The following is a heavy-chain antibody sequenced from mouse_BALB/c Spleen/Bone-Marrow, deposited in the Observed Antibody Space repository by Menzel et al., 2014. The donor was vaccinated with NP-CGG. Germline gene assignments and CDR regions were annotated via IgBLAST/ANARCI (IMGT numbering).Heavy chain of an antibody. CDR2: IDPSDSYT. Sequence: QVQLQQSGAELVKPGASVKMSCKASGYTFTSYWMHWVKQRPGQGLEWIGVIDPSDSYTSYNQKLKGKATLTVDTSSSTAYMQLSSLTSEDSAVYYCTRWYYGNYFDYWGQGTTLTVSS. J-gene: IGHJ2*01. CDR1: GYTFTSYW. CDR3: TRWYYGNYFDY. V-gene: IGHV1S127*01. D-gene: IGHD2-1*01.